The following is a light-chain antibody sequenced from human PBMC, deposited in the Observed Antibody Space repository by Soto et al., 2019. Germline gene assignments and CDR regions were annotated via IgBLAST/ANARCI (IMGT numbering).Light chain of an antibody. J-gene: IGKJ3*01. CDR1: QDISSW. Sequence: DIQMTQSPSSVSATVGDRVTIICRASQDISSWLAWYQHKPGKAPKLLIYAASSLQSGVPSRFSGSGSGTDFTLTISTLQREDFATYYCQQTNSFPPTFCPGTKVDIK. V-gene: IGKV1D-12*01. CDR2: AAS. CDR3: QQTNSFPPT.